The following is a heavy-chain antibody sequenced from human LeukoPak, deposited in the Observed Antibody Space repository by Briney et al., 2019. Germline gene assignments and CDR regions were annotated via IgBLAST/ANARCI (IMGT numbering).Heavy chain of an antibody. V-gene: IGHV1-2*02. CDR2: INPNSGGT. CDR3: ARGHSSLRLYYFDY. D-gene: IGHD6-6*01. CDR1: GYTFTGYY. Sequence: ASVKVSCKASGYTFTGYYMHWVRQAPGQGLEWMGWINPNSGGTNYAQKFEGRVTMTRDTSLSTADMELSSLTSEDTAVYYCARGHSSLRLYYFDYWGQGTLVTVSS. J-gene: IGHJ4*02.